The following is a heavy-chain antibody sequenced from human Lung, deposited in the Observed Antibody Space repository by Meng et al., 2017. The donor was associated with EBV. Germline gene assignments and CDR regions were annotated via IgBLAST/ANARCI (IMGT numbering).Heavy chain of an antibody. CDR2: INHSGST. J-gene: IGHJ4*02. D-gene: IGHD5-12*01. CDR1: GGSISSSSSY. CDR3: ARGRIKWLPLI. Sequence: QVQRQGSGPGPVKPSETPSLTCTVSGGSISSSSSYWGWVRQPPGKGLEWIGEINHSGSTNYNPSLKSRVTISVDTSKNQFSLKLSSVTAADTAVYYCARGRIKWLPLIWGQGTLVTVSS. V-gene: IGHV4-39*07.